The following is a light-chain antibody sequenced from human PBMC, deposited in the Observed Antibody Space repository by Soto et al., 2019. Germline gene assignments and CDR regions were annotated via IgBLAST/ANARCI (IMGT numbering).Light chain of an antibody. V-gene: IGLV1-44*01. CDR1: SSNIGSNT. J-gene: IGLJ2*01. Sequence: QSVLTQPPSASGTPGQRVTISCSGSSSNIGSNTVNRYRQVPGTAPQLLIHRNDQRPSGVPDRISGSKSGTSASLAIGGLRSEDEADYYCAAWDDSLDGVVFGRGTKLTVL. CDR2: RND. CDR3: AAWDDSLDGVV.